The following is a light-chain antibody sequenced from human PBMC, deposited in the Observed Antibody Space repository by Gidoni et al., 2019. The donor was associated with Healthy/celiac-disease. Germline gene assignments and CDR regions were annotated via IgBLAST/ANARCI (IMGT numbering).Light chain of an antibody. V-gene: IGLV1-51*01. CDR2: DNN. J-gene: IGLJ3*02. CDR1: SSNIGNNY. CDR3: GTWDSSLSAGV. Sequence: QSVLTPPPSVSAAPGQKVTISCSGSSSNIGNNYVSWYQQLPGTAPKLLIYDNNKRPSGIPDRFSGSKSGTSATLGITGLQTGDEADYYCGTWDSSLSAGVFGGGTKLTVL.